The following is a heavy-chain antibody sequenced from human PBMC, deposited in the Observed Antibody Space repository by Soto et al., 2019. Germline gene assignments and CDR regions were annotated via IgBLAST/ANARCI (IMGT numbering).Heavy chain of an antibody. CDR1: GYTFTSYG. CDR3: ARVVTMKSSYWFDP. CDR2: ISAYNGNT. Sequence: ASVKVSCKASGYTFTSYGISWVRQAPGQGLEWMGWISAYNGNTNYAQKLQGRVTMTTDTSTSTAYMELRSLRSDDTAVYYCARVVTMKSSYWFDPWGQGTLVTVSS. V-gene: IGHV1-18*04. J-gene: IGHJ5*02. D-gene: IGHD2-15*01.